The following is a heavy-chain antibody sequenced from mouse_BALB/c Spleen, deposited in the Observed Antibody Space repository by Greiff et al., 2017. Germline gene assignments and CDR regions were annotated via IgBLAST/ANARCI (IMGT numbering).Heavy chain of an antibody. V-gene: IGHV2-6-7*01. CDR3: ARWIYDGYSIYAMDD. J-gene: IGHJ4*01. CDR1: GFSLTGYG. Sequence: QVQLKESGPGLVAPSQSLSITCTVSGFSLTGYGVNWVRQPPGKGLEWLGMIWGDGSTDYNSALKSRLSISKDNSKSQVFLKMNSLQTDDTARYYCARWIYDGYSIYAMDDWGQGTSVTVSS. D-gene: IGHD2-3*01. CDR2: IWGDGST.